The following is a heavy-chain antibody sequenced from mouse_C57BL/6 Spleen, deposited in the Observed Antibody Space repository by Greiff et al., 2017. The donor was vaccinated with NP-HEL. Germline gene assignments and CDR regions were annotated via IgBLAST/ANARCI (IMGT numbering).Heavy chain of an antibody. V-gene: IGHV1-80*01. CDR3: ARWAITTTSYWYFDV. J-gene: IGHJ1*03. CDR1: GYAFSSYW. D-gene: IGHD1-1*01. CDR2: IYPGDGDT. Sequence: QVQLQQSGAELVKPGASVKISCKASGYAFSSYWMNWVKQRPGKGLEWIGQIYPGDGDTNYNGKFKGKATLTADKSSSTAYMQLSSLTSEDSAVYYCARWAITTTSYWYFDVWGTGTTVTVSS.